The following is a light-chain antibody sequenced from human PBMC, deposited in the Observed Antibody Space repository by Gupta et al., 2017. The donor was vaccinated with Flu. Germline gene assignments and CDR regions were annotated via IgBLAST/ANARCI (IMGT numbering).Light chain of an antibody. CDR3: SSYTNTNTVGV. CDR1: SSDVGGYDY. V-gene: IGLV2-14*01. J-gene: IGLJ2*01. Sequence: IAITCTGTSSDVGGYDYVSWYQQHPGKAPELMICEVSRRPSGISDRFSGSKSGNTAYLNISGLLAEDEAYYYCSSYTNTNTVGVFGGGTKLTVL. CDR2: EVS.